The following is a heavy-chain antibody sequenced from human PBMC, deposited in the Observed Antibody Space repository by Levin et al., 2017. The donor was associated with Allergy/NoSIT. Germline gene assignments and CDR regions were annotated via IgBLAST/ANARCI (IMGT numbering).Heavy chain of an antibody. V-gene: IGHV3-7*01. CDR1: GFTFSTYW. CDR2: IKEDGSEK. D-gene: IGHD2-8*02. J-gene: IGHJ5*02. Sequence: GESLKISCAASGFTFSTYWMSWVRQAPGKGLEWVANIKEDGSEKYYVDSVKGRFTISRDNTKNSLYLQMNSLRAEDTAVYYCASGVVYAGGWFDPWGQGTLVTVSS. CDR3: ASGVVYAGGWFDP.